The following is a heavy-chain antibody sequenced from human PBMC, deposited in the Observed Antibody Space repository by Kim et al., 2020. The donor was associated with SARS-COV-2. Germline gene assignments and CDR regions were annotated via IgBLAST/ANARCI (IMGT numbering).Heavy chain of an antibody. D-gene: IGHD6-13*01. CDR3: ATNLGIAAAGTDY. J-gene: IGHJ4*02. Sequence: YAQKFQGRVTITADESTSTAYMELSSLRSEDTAVYYCATNLGIAAAGTDYWGQGTLVTVSS. V-gene: IGHV1-69*01.